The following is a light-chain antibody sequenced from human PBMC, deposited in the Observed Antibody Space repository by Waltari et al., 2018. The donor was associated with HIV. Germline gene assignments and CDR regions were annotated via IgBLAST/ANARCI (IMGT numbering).Light chain of an antibody. CDR2: DVS. V-gene: IGLV2-14*01. J-gene: IGLJ2*01. CDR1: TSDVGGYHY. CDR3: SSYTSSSTVV. Sequence: QSALPQPASVSGSPGQSITISCTGTTSDVGGYHYISWYQQYPGKAPKLMIYDVSNRPSGVSNRFSASKSGNTASLTISGLQAEDEADYYCSSYTSSSTVVFGGGTKLTVL.